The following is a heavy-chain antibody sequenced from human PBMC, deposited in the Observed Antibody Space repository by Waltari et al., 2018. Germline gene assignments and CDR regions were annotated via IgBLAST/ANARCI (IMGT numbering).Heavy chain of an antibody. J-gene: IGHJ5*02. CDR2: INPNSGGT. CDR3: ARGSYVWGSYRSIGWFDP. Sequence: QVQLVQSGAEVKKPGSSVKVSCKASGYTFTGYYMHWVRQAPGQGLEWMGRINPNSGGTNYAQKFQGRVTMTRDTSISTAYMELSRLRSDDTAMYYCARGSYVWGSYRSIGWFDPWGQGTLVTVSS. CDR1: GYTFTGYY. V-gene: IGHV1-2*06. D-gene: IGHD3-16*02.